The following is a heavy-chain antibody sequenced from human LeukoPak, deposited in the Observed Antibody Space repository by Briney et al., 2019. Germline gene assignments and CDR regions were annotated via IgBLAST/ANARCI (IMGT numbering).Heavy chain of an antibody. J-gene: IGHJ4*02. D-gene: IGHD3-3*01. Sequence: TSETLSLTCTVSGGSISSSSYYWGWIRQPPGKGLEWIGSIYYSGSTYYNPSLKSRVTISVDRSKNQFSLKLSSVTAADTAVYYCARGRYYDFWSGHYFDYWGQGTLVTVSS. CDR1: GGSISSSSYY. CDR2: IYYSGST. CDR3: ARGRYYDFWSGHYFDY. V-gene: IGHV4-39*07.